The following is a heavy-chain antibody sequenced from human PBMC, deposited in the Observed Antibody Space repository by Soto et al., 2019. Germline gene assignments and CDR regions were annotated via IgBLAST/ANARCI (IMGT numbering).Heavy chain of an antibody. J-gene: IGHJ4*02. CDR1: GFTFSSYA. Sequence: EVQLLESGGGLVQPGGSLRLSCAASGFTFSSYAMSWVRQAPGKGLEWVSAISGSGVSTYYADSVKGRFTISRDNSKNTLYLHMNSLRAEDTAVYYCAKEEGYSSGWTEIDYWGQGTLVTVSS. D-gene: IGHD6-19*01. CDR2: ISGSGVST. V-gene: IGHV3-23*01. CDR3: AKEEGYSSGWTEIDY.